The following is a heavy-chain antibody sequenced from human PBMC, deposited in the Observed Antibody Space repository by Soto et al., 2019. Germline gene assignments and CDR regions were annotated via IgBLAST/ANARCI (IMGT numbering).Heavy chain of an antibody. D-gene: IGHD2-8*02. CDR1: GFIYSSCA. V-gene: IGHV3-30*18. CDR3: VKDRSDTWSFDY. Sequence: QVQLVESGGGVVQPGRSLRLSCSASGFIYSSCAMHWVRQVLGKGLEWLAVVSHDGTLYPYADSVKGRFTISRDNSRKMLYLQMNSLRPEDTAVYYCVKDRSDTWSFDYWGQGTLVNVSS. CDR2: VSHDGTLY. J-gene: IGHJ4*02.